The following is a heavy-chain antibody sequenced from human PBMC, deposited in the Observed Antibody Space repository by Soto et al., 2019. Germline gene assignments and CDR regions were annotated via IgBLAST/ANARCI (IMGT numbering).Heavy chain of an antibody. D-gene: IGHD3-22*01. CDR2: ISAYNGNT. V-gene: IGHV1-18*01. Sequence: ASVKVSCKASGYTFTSYGISWVRQAPGQGLEWMGWISAYNGNTNYAQKLQGRVTMTTDTSTSTAYMELRSLRSDDTAVYYCARVMYYYDSSGYPSQYYFDYWGQGTLVTSPQ. J-gene: IGHJ4*02. CDR3: ARVMYYYDSSGYPSQYYFDY. CDR1: GYTFTSYG.